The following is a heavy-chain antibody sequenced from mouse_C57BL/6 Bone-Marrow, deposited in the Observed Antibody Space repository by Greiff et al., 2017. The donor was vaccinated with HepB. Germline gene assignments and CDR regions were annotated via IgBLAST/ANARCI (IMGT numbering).Heavy chain of an antibody. V-gene: IGHV1-63*01. J-gene: IGHJ3*01. CDR3: AKEAQLTPSWFAY. CDR1: GYTFTNYW. Sequence: QVQLQQSGAELVRPGTSVKMSCKASGYTFTNYWIGWAKQRPGHGLEWIGDIYPGGGYTNYNEKFKGKATLTADKSSSTAYMQFSSLTSEDSAIYYCAKEAQLTPSWFAYWGQGTLVTVSA. D-gene: IGHD3-1*01. CDR2: IYPGGGYT.